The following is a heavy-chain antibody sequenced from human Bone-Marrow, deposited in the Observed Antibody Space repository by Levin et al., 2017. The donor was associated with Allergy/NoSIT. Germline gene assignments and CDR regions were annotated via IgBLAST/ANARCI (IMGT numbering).Heavy chain of an antibody. CDR3: ARDILIVTDFYYYYMDV. CDR2: LSYDGRNE. J-gene: IGHJ6*03. Sequence: LSLTCEVSGFLFDSYGFNWVRQAPGKGLEWVAVLSYDGRNEKYADSVRGRFSISRDNSKNTVYLQMNSLKVEDSAVYYCARDILIVTDFYYYYMDVWGKGTTVTVSS. CDR1: GFLFDSYG. D-gene: IGHD3-9*01. V-gene: IGHV3-30*12.